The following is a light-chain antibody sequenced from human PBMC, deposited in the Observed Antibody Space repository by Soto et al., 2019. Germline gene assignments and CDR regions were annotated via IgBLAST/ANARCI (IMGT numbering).Light chain of an antibody. CDR2: AAS. Sequence: IQMTPSPSALSASVGDRVTITCRASQSISSYLNGYQQKPGKAPKLLIYAASSLQSGVPSRFSGSGSGTDFTLTISSMQPEDFATYYCQQSYSKTFGQGTKVDIK. J-gene: IGKJ1*01. V-gene: IGKV1-39*01. CDR3: QQSYSKT. CDR1: QSISSY.